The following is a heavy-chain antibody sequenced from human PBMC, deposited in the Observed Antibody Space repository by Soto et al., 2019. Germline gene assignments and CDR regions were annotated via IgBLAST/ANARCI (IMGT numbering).Heavy chain of an antibody. CDR2: IPAYNIDT. CDR1: GYRFETYA. V-gene: IGHV1-18*01. Sequence: QVQLVQSGAEVKKPGASVKVSCKASGYRFETYAINWVRQAPGQGLEWMGWIPAYNIDTYYAEKFQDRVTMTTDTSTGTAYMELRSMRADDTAVYYFARGHEVIIGGMDVWGQGTTVTVSS. D-gene: IGHD3-10*01. CDR3: ARGHEVIIGGMDV. J-gene: IGHJ6*02.